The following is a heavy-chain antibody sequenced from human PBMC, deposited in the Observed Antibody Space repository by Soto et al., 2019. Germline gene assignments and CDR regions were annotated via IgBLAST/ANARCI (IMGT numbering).Heavy chain of an antibody. V-gene: IGHV4-34*01. J-gene: IGHJ6*03. CDR1: GGSFSGYY. Sequence: PSETLSLTCAVYGGSFSGYYWSWIRQPPGKGLEWIGEINHSGSTNYNPSLKSRVTISVDTSKNQFSLKLSSVTAADTAVYYCASLRYDFWSGYRPRYYYYYMDVWRKGTTVTVSS. CDR2: INHSGST. CDR3: ASLRYDFWSGYRPRYYYYYMDV. D-gene: IGHD3-3*01.